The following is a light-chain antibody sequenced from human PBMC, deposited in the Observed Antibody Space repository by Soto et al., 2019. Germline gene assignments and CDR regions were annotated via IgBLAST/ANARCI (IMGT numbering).Light chain of an antibody. CDR1: QSVSSY. CDR3: QQRSNWPPRYT. Sequence: EIVLTQSPATLSLSPGERATLSRRASQSVSSYLAWYQQKPGQAPRLLIYDASNRATGIPARFSGSGSGTDFTLTISSLEPEDCAVYYCQQRSNWPPRYTFGQGTKLEIK. CDR2: DAS. J-gene: IGKJ2*01. V-gene: IGKV3-11*01.